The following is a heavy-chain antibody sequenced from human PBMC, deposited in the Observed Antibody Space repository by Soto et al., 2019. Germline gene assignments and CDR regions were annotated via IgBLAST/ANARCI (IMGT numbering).Heavy chain of an antibody. V-gene: IGHV3-23*01. CDR2: ISASGSRT. CDR1: GFTFNRYA. CDR3: AKDPNGDYVGGFEF. J-gene: IGHJ3*01. Sequence: QLLESGGALLQPGGSLRPSCAASGFTFNRYAMSWVRQAPGKGLEWVSGISASGSRTYYADSVKGRFTVSRDSSQNTLSLQINSRRVEDSAVYYCAKDPNGDYVGGFEFCGPGTMVTVSS. D-gene: IGHD4-17*01.